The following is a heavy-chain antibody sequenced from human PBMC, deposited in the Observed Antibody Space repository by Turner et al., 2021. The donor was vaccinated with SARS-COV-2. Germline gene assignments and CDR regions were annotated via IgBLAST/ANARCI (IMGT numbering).Heavy chain of an antibody. V-gene: IGHV3-21*01. J-gene: IGHJ6*02. CDR3: AREDDFLSGYLYYRMDV. Sequence: VMLVESGAGLVMLVGSVSLSRAASGFTFSCYSMNWVRQAPGRGLGWVLSISSRTIVSYYADSVKGRFTISKDNAKNSLYLQMNSLRAEDTAVYYCAREDDFLSGYLYYRMDVWGQGTTVTVSS. CDR1: GFTFSCYS. D-gene: IGHD3-3*01. CDR2: ISSRTIVS.